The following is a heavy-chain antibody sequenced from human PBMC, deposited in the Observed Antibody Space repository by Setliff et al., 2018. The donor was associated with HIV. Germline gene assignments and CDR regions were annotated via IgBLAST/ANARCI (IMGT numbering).Heavy chain of an antibody. V-gene: IGHV3-7*03. CDR2: IKQDGSDK. D-gene: IGHD3-10*01. Sequence: PGGSLRLSCAASGFTFSDYYMTWIRQAPGKGLEWVANIKQDGSDKYYADSVRGRFTISRDNAKNALFLQMSSLRDEDTAVYYCASFYGDYGYWGHGTQVTVSS. J-gene: IGHJ4*01. CDR3: ASFYGDYGY. CDR1: GFTFSDYY.